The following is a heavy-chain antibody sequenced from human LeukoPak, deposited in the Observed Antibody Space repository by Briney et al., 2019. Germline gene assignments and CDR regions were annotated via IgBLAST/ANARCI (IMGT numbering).Heavy chain of an antibody. V-gene: IGHV4-59*01. CDR2: IYYSGST. CDR1: GGSISSYY. J-gene: IGHJ5*02. Sequence: PSETLSLTCSVFGGSISSYYWTWIRQPPGQGLEWIGYIYYSGSTNYNPSLRSRVTISVDMSKNQLSLKLNSVTAADTAVYYCASTPGINWFDPGGQGRLVTVS. CDR3: ASTPGINWFDP.